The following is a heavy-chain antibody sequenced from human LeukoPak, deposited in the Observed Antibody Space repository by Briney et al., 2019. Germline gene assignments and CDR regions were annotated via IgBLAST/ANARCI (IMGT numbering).Heavy chain of an antibody. J-gene: IGHJ6*02. D-gene: IGHD1-26*01. Sequence: ASVKVSCKASGYTFTSYDINWVRQATGQGLEWMGWMNPNSGNTGYAQKFQGRVTMTRNTSISTAYMELSSLRSEDTAVYYCARSTPMLRGSQKGYGMDVWGQGTTVTVSS. CDR3: ARSTPMLRGSQKGYGMDV. CDR1: GYTFTSYD. CDR2: MNPNSGNT. V-gene: IGHV1-8*01.